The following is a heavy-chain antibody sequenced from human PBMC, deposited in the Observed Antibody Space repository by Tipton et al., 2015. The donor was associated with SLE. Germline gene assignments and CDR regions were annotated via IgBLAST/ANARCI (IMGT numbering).Heavy chain of an antibody. D-gene: IGHD2-8*01. CDR3: ASWGGIHRYCTNGVCYGEAFDI. Sequence: QVQLVQSGAEVKKPGASVKVSCKASGYTFTSYGISWVRQAPGQGLEWMGWISAYNGNTNYAQKLQGRVTMTTDTSTSTAYMELRSLRSDDTAVYYCASWGGIHRYCTNGVCYGEAFDIWGQGTMVTVSS. CDR2: ISAYNGNT. V-gene: IGHV1-18*01. CDR1: GYTFTSYG. J-gene: IGHJ3*02.